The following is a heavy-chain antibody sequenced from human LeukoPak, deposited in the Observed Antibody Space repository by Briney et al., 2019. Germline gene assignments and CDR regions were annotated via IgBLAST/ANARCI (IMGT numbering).Heavy chain of an antibody. CDR1: GGSISSDNW. CDR2: IYHSGST. CDR3: ARTVRQWLANDAFDI. D-gene: IGHD6-19*01. J-gene: IGHJ3*02. Sequence: SETLSLTCAVSGGSISSDNWWTWLRQPPGKGLEWIGQIYHSGSTNYSPSLKSRVTMSVDTSKNQFSLRLSSVTAADTAVYYCARTVRQWLANDAFDIWGQGTMVAVSS. V-gene: IGHV4-4*02.